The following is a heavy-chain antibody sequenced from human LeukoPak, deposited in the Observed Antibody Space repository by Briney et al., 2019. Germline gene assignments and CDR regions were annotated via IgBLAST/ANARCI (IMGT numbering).Heavy chain of an antibody. CDR1: GGSISSSSYY. CDR3: ARAYSSDWSTGLFDY. D-gene: IGHD6-19*01. J-gene: IGHJ4*02. V-gene: IGHV4-39*07. CDR2: IYYSGST. Sequence: SETLSLTCTVSGGSISSSSYYWGWIRQPPGKGLEWIGSIYYSGSTYYNPSLESRVTISVDTSKNQFSLKLSSVTAADTAVYYCARAYSSDWSTGLFDYWGQGTLVTVSS.